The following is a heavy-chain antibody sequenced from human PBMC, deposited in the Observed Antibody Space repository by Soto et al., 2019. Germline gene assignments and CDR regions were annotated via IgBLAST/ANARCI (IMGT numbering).Heavy chain of an antibody. D-gene: IGHD3-3*01. CDR3: ARGGTYYDFWSGYYDY. J-gene: IGHJ4*02. V-gene: IGHV3-30-3*01. CDR2: ISYDGSNK. CDR1: GLAFSSYA. Sequence: PGGAVRLSCAASGLAFSSYAMHWVRQTPGKGLEWVAVISYDGSNKYYADSVKGRFTISRDNSKNTLYLQMNSLRAEDTAVYYCARGGTYYDFWSGYYDYWGQGTLVTVSS.